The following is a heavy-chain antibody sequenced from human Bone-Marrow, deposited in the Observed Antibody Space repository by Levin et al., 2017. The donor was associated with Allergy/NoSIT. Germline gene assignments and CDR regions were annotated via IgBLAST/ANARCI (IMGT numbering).Heavy chain of an antibody. Sequence: SPTLSLTCTVSGGSISGGGYYWSWIRQHPGKGLEWLGYIYYSGNTYYNPSLKSRGSIPVVTAKNQLSLKLTSVTVADTAVYYCARFNGYDFDYWGQGTLVTVSS. CDR2: IYYSGNT. CDR3: ARFNGYDFDY. CDR1: GGSISGGGYY. J-gene: IGHJ4*02. D-gene: IGHD5-12*01. V-gene: IGHV4-31*03.